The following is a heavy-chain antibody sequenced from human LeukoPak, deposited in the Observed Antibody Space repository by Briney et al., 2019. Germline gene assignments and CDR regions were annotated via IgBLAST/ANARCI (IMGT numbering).Heavy chain of an antibody. CDR1: GGSVSISSYY. D-gene: IGHD5-12*01. J-gene: IGHJ4*02. CDR2: IYYSGNT. CDR3: ARYHSGYDDY. V-gene: IGHV4-39*07. Sequence: PSETLSLTCTVSGGSVSISSYYWGWIRQPPGKGLEWIGSIYYSGNTYYNPALKSRVTISVDTSKNQFSLKLNSVTAADTAVYYCARYHSGYDDYWGQGTLVTVSS.